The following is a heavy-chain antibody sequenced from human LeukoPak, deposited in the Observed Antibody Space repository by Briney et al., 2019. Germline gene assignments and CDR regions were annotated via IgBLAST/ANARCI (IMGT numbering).Heavy chain of an antibody. V-gene: IGHV3-15*01. CDR2: IKSKTDGGTT. CDR3: ARDADVGVYLDY. CDR1: AFTFSNAW. Sequence: GGSLRLSCAASAFTFSNAWMSWVRQAPGKGLEWVGRIKSKTDGGTTDYAASVKGRFTVSRDDSKNTVYLQMNSLKAEDTAVYYCARDADVGVYLDYWGQGTLVTVSS. J-gene: IGHJ4*02. D-gene: IGHD2-8*01.